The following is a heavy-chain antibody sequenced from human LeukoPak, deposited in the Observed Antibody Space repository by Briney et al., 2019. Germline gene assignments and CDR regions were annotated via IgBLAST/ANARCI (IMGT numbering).Heavy chain of an antibody. CDR1: GFTFSSYW. CDR3: ARDRLRFGELPSNWFDP. D-gene: IGHD3-10*01. J-gene: IGHJ5*02. Sequence: GGSLRLSCAASGFTFSSYWMSWVRQAPGKALEWVANIKQDGSEKYYVDSVKGRFTISRDNAKNSLYLQMNSLRAEDTAVYYCARDRLRFGELPSNWFDPWGQGTLVTVSS. V-gene: IGHV3-7*03. CDR2: IKQDGSEK.